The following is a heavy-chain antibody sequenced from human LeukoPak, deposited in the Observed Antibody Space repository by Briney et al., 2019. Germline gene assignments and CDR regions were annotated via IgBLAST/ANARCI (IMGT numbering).Heavy chain of an antibody. J-gene: IGHJ4*02. CDR3: ARGIAARRIDY. D-gene: IGHD6-6*01. V-gene: IGHV4-59*01. Sequence: PSETLSLTCTVSGGSISSYYWSWIRRPPGKGLEWIGYIYYGGSTNYNPSLKSRVTISVDTSKNQFSLKLSSVTAADTAVYYCARGIAARRIDYWGQGTLDTVSS. CDR2: IYYGGST. CDR1: GGSISSYY.